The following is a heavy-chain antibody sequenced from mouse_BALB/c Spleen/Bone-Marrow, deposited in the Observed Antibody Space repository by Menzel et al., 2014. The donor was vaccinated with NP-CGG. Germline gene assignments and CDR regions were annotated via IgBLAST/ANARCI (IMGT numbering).Heavy chain of an antibody. V-gene: IGHV5-12-1*01. D-gene: IGHD2-3*01. CDR1: GFAFSSYD. Sequence: EVHLVESGGGLVKPGGSLKLSCAASGFAFSSYDMSWVRQTPEKRLEWVAYISSGGGSTYYPDTEKGRFTISRDNAKNTLYLQMSSLKSEDTAMYYCARHEDGYYDAMDYWGQGTSVTVSS. J-gene: IGHJ4*01. CDR3: ARHEDGYYDAMDY. CDR2: ISSGGGST.